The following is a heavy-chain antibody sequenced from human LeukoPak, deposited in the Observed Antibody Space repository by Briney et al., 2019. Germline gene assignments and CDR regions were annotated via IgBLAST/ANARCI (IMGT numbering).Heavy chain of an antibody. CDR1: GGSISSGGYY. J-gene: IGHJ4*02. CDR3: TRQGSGDYYDSSGYYY. Sequence: SETLSLTCTVSGGSISSGGYYWSWIRQHPGKGLEWIGYIYYSGSTYYNPSLKSRVTISVDTSKTQFSLKLSSVTAADTAVYYCTRQGSGDYYDSSGYYYWGQGTLVTVSS. CDR2: IYYSGST. D-gene: IGHD3-22*01. V-gene: IGHV4-31*08.